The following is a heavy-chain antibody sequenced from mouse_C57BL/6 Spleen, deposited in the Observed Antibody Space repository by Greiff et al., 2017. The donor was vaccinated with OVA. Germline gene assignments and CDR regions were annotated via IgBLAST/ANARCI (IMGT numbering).Heavy chain of an antibody. D-gene: IGHD2-5*01. V-gene: IGHV3-6*01. CDR1: GYSITSGYY. Sequence: EVQVVESGPGLVKPSQSLSLTCSVTGYSITSGYYWNWIRQFPGNKLEWMGYISYDGSNNYNPALKNRISITRDTSKNQFFLKLNSVTTEDTATYYCARGHYSNYGFAYWGQGTLVTVSA. J-gene: IGHJ3*01. CDR2: ISYDGSN. CDR3: ARGHYSNYGFAY.